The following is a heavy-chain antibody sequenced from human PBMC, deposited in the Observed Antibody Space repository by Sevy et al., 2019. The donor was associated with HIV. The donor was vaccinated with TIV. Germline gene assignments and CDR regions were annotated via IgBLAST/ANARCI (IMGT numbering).Heavy chain of an antibody. V-gene: IGHV1-2*02. Sequence: ASVMVSCKASGYTFTGYYMHWVRQAPGQGLEWMGWINPNSGGTNYAQKFQGRVTMTRDTSISTAYMELSRLRSDDTAVYYCARDVRGDDAFDIWGQGTMVTVSS. CDR2: INPNSGGT. CDR1: GYTFTGYY. D-gene: IGHD3-10*02. J-gene: IGHJ3*02. CDR3: ARDVRGDDAFDI.